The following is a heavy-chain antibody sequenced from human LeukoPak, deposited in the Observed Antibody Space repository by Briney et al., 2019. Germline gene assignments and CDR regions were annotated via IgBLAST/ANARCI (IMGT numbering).Heavy chain of an antibody. D-gene: IGHD2-21*02. V-gene: IGHV3-73*01. Sequence: HPGGSLRLSCAASGFTFSGSAMHWVRQASGKGLEWVGRIRSKANSYATAYAASVKGRFTISRDDSKNTAYLQMNSLKTEDTAVYYCTRLFEVTAIAYGSDAFDIWGQGTMVTVSS. CDR3: TRLFEVTAIAYGSDAFDI. CDR2: IRSKANSYAT. CDR1: GFTFSGSA. J-gene: IGHJ3*02.